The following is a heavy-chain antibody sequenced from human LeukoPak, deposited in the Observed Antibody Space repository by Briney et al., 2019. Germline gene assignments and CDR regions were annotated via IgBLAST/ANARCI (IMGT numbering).Heavy chain of an antibody. D-gene: IGHD6-13*01. CDR3: ARIAAAGTYYFDY. J-gene: IGHJ4*02. V-gene: IGHV4-59*08. CDR2: IYYSGST. CDR1: GGSISSYY. Sequence: SETLSLTCTVPGGSISSYYWSWIRQPPGKGLEWIGYIYYSGSTNYNPSLKSRVTISVDTSKNQFSLKLSSVTAADTAVYYCARIAAAGTYYFDYWGQGTLVTVSS.